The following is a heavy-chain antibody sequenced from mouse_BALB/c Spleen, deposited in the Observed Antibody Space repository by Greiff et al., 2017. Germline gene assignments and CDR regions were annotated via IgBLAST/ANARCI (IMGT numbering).Heavy chain of an antibody. J-gene: IGHJ3*01. CDR1: GFTFSSFG. CDR3: AREGRWSAWFAY. V-gene: IGHV5-17*02. D-gene: IGHD2-3*01. CDR2: ISSGSSTI. Sequence: EVQVVESGGGLVQPGGSRKLSCAASGFTFSSFGMHWVRQAPEKGLEWVAYISSGSSTIYYADTVKGRFTISRDNPKNTLFLQMTSLRSEDTAMYYCAREGRWSAWFAYWGQGTLVTVSA.